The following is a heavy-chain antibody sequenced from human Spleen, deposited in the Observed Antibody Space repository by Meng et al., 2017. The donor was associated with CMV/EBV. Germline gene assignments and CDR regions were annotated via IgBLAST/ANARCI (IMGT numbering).Heavy chain of an antibody. Sequence: SGPTLVKPTETLTLTCTVSGFSLSNARMGVSWIRQPPGKALEWLAHIFSNDEKSYSTSLKSRLTISKDTSKSQVVLTMTNMDPVDTATYYCARINRPDSRVGWFDPWGQGTLVTVSS. CDR1: GFSLSNARMG. V-gene: IGHV2-26*01. CDR3: ARINRPDSRVGWFDP. D-gene: IGHD1-14*01. CDR2: IFSNDEK. J-gene: IGHJ5*02.